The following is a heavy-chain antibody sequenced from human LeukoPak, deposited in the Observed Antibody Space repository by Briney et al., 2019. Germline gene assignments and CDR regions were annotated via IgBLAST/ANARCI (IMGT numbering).Heavy chain of an antibody. CDR1: EFTFNNYA. J-gene: IGHJ4*02. D-gene: IGHD6-13*01. Sequence: GGSLRLSCAASEFTFNNYAMSWVRQAPGKGLEWVSSISSSSSYIYYADSVKGRFTISRDNAKNSLYLQMNSLRAEDTAVYYCAGGSSWYYFDYWGQGTLVTVSS. V-gene: IGHV3-21*01. CDR3: AGGSSWYYFDY. CDR2: ISSSSSYI.